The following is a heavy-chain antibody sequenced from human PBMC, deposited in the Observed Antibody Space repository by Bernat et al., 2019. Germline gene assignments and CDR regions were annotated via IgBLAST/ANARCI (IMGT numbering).Heavy chain of an antibody. V-gene: IGHV3-7*01. Sequence: EVQLVESGGGLVKPGGSLRLSCAASGFTFSNAWMSWVRQAPGKGLEWVAQIKPDGRDTSYVDYLKGRFTISRDNAKNSLHLQMNSLRDEDTAVYFCVKFGDSYAYDFWGQGALVTVSS. D-gene: IGHD3-16*01. CDR3: VKFGDSYAYDF. CDR2: IKPDGRDT. J-gene: IGHJ4*02. CDR1: GFTFSNAW.